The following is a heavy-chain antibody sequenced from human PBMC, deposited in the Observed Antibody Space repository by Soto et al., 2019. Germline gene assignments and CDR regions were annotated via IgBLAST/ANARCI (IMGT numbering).Heavy chain of an antibody. CDR2: MNPNSGNT. V-gene: IGHV1-8*01. Sequence: QVQLVQSGAEVKKPGASVKVSCKASGYTFTSYGINWVRQAPGQGLEWMGWMNPNSGNTGYAQKFQGRVTMTRNTAISTAYMELSSRRSEDAAVYYCPRRLYSSSWSYYYYDGMDVWGHGTTVTVPS. J-gene: IGHJ6*02. CDR3: PRRLYSSSWSYYYYDGMDV. D-gene: IGHD6-13*01. CDR1: GYTFTSYG.